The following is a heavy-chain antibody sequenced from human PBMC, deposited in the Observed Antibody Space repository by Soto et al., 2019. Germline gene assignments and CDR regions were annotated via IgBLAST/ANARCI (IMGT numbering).Heavy chain of an antibody. CDR3: AKGVGWEPLDY. Sequence: QVQLVQSGAEVKKPGASVKVSCKASGYTFTSYGISWVRQAPGQGLEWMGWINAYNGHTNYSQKLQGRVTMTKDTSTTTDYMELRRLTSDATAVYYCAKGVGWEPLDYWGQGTLVTVSS. V-gene: IGHV1-18*01. CDR1: GYTFTSYG. CDR2: INAYNGHT. J-gene: IGHJ4*02. D-gene: IGHD1-26*01.